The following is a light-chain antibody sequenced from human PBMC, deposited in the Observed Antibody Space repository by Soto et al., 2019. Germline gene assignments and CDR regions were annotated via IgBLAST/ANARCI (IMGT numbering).Light chain of an antibody. CDR3: SSYTGSNNPYV. V-gene: IGLV2-8*01. J-gene: IGLJ1*01. Sequence: QSVLTQPPSASGSPGQSVTISCTGTSSGVGRYNYVSWYQQHPGKAPKLMIYEVSKRPSGVPDRFSGSKSGNTASLTVSGLQVEDEAEYYCSSYTGSNNPYVFGAGTKVTVL. CDR1: SSGVGRYNY. CDR2: EVS.